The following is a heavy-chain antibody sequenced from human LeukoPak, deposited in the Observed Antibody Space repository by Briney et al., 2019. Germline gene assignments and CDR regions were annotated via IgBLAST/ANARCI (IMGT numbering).Heavy chain of an antibody. V-gene: IGHV4-59*01. CDR3: ARGMGSTWYWFDP. CDR2: IYYSGNT. J-gene: IGHJ5*02. Sequence: PWETLSLTCTVSGGSISSYYWSWIRQPPGKGLEWIGYIYYSGNTNYNPSLKSRVTISVDTSKKQFSLNLRSVTAADTAVYYCARGMGSTWYWFDPWGQGTLVTVSS. CDR1: GGSISSYY. D-gene: IGHD6-13*01.